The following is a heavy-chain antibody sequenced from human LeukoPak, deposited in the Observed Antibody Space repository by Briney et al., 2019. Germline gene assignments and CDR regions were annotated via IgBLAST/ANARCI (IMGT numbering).Heavy chain of an antibody. D-gene: IGHD3-3*01. CDR3: ARAVLRFLEWLPVLGGMDV. J-gene: IGHJ6*02. V-gene: IGHV4-31*03. Sequence: SETLSLTCTVSGGSISSGGYYWSWIRQHPGKGLEWIGYIYYSGSTYYNPSLKSRVTISVDTSKNQFSLKLSSVTAADTAVYYCARAVLRFLEWLPVLGGMDVWGQGTTVTVSS. CDR1: GGSISSGGYY. CDR2: IYYSGST.